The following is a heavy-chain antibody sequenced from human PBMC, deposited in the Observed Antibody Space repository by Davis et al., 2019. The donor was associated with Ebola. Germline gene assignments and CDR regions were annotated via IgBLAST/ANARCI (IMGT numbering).Heavy chain of an antibody. J-gene: IGHJ6*03. CDR3: ARAHIVVVPAYYYYYMDV. Sequence: PSETLSLTCAVYGGSFSGYYWSWIRQPPGKGLEWIGYIYYSGSTNYNPSLKNRVTISVDTSKNQFSLKLSSVTAADTAVYYCARAHIVVVPAYYYYYMDVWGKGTTVTVSS. D-gene: IGHD2-2*01. CDR2: IYYSGST. CDR1: GGSFSGYY. V-gene: IGHV4-59*01.